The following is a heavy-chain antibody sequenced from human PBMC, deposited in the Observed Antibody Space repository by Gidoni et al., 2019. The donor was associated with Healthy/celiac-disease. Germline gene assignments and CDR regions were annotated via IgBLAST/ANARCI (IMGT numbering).Heavy chain of an antibody. J-gene: IGHJ4*02. Sequence: QVQLVESGGGLVQPGGSLRLSRAGCGFTFSDYYRSWIRQAPGKGLECVSSISSSGSTIYYADSVKCRFTISRDNAKNSLYLPMNSLRAEDTAVYYCAREGGSWFRELLPDPHFDYWGQGTLVTVSS. CDR1: GFTFSDYY. CDR2: ISSSGSTI. D-gene: IGHD3-10*01. V-gene: IGHV3-11*01. CDR3: AREGGSWFRELLPDPHFDY.